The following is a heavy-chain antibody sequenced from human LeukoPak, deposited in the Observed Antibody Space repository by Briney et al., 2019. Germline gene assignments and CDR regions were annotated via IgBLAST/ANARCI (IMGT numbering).Heavy chain of an antibody. CDR3: ARGGTMVRGVIRDYYYYYMDV. CDR2: IYHSGST. CDR1: GYSISSGYY. V-gene: IGHV4-38-2*01. Sequence: PAETLSVPYAVSGYSISSGYYWGWIRQPPGKGLEWIGSIYHSGSTYYNPSLKSRVTISVDTSKNQFSLKLSSVTAADTAVYYCARGGTMVRGVIRDYYYYYMDVWGKGTTVTVSS. J-gene: IGHJ6*03. D-gene: IGHD3-10*01.